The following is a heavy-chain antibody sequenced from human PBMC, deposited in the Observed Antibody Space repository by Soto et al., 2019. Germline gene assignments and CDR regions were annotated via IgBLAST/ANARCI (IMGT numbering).Heavy chain of an antibody. CDR3: ARGIFGVVPDYYGMDV. D-gene: IGHD3-3*01. J-gene: IGHJ6*02. V-gene: IGHV3-53*02. CDR2: IYSGGST. CDR1: GFTVSSNY. Sequence: EVQLVETGGGLIQPGGSLRLSCAASGFTVSSNYMSWVRQAPGKGLELVSVIYSGGSTYYADSVKGRFTISRDNSKNTLYLQMNSMRADDTAVYYCARGIFGVVPDYYGMDVWGHETTVTVSS.